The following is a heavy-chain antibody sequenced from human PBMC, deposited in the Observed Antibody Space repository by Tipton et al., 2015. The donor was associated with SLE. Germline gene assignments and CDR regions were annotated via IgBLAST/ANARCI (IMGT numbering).Heavy chain of an antibody. J-gene: IGHJ3*02. Sequence: GEALSSHYWSWIRQTPGMRLEWIGYIYFSGSTNYNPSFSGRVTISLDRSTDQVSLHLDAVTAADTAVYYCARESRYYESTSYSDAFDIWGRGTTVVVSS. CDR1: GEALSSHY. CDR3: ARESRYYESTSYSDAFDI. CDR2: IYFSGST. D-gene: IGHD3-22*01. V-gene: IGHV4-59*11.